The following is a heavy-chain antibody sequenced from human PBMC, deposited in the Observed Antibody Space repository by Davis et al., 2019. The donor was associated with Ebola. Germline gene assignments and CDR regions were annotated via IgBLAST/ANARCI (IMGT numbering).Heavy chain of an antibody. V-gene: IGHV4-31*11. CDR2: IYYSGGT. Sequence: PSETLSPTCAVPGGSISSGGYYWSWIRQHPGEGPEWIGYIYYSGGTYYKPSLKSRVTISVDTSKNPFSLKLSSVTAADTAVYYCARGMGDGDYDRWIKGAGRNAWFDPWGQGTLVTVSS. CDR3: ARGMGDGDYDRWIKGAGRNAWFDP. D-gene: IGHD4-17*01. J-gene: IGHJ5*02. CDR1: GGSISSGGYY.